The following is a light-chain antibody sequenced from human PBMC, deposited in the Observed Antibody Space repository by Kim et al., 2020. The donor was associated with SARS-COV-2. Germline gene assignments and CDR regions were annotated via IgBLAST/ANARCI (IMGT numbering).Light chain of an antibody. CDR3: KFRASNDNAV. Sequence: SSELTQDPAVSVALGQTVRITCQGDSLRSYYATWYQQKPGQAPIVVIYGKNNRPSGIPDRFSGSSSGNTASLTITGTQEGAAAEHYRKFRASNDNAVFGG. J-gene: IGLJ3*02. V-gene: IGLV3-19*01. CDR1: SLRSYY. CDR2: GKN.